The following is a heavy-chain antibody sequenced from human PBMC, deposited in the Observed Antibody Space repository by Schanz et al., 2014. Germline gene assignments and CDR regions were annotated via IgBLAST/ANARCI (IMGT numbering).Heavy chain of an antibody. CDR3: ARKMKLGVYGGKGHDSLDI. CDR2: INWSDGGST. CDR1: GFTFSSYS. Sequence: EVQLVESGGGLVQPGGSLRLSCTASGFTFSSYSMNWVRQAPGKGLEWVSRINWSDGGSTGYADSVRGRFTISRDNAKNTLYLQMNTLRAEDTAVYYCARKMKLGVYGGKGHDSLDIWGQGTMGTVSS. J-gene: IGHJ3*02. D-gene: IGHD4-17*01. V-gene: IGHV3-20*04.